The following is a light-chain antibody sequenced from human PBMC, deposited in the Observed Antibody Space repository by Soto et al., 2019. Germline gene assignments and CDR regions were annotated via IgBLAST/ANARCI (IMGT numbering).Light chain of an antibody. J-gene: IGKJ3*01. CDR1: QGISSA. V-gene: IGKV1-13*02. CDR3: QQFNSYPF. Sequence: AIQLTQSPSSLSASVGDRVTITCRASQGISSALAWYQQKPGKAPKLLIYDASSLESGVPSRFSGSGSGTDFTLTISSLQPEDFANYYCQQFNSYPFFGPGTKVDIK. CDR2: DAS.